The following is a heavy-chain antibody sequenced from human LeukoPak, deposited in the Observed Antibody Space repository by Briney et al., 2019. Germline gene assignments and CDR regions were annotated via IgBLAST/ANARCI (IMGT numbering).Heavy chain of an antibody. CDR3: ARLGITILGVAPEAFDI. V-gene: IGHV4-39*01. CDR2: IYYGGST. CDR1: GGSISSSSYY. J-gene: IGHJ3*02. Sequence: PSETLSLSCTVSGGSISSSSYYWGWIRQPPGKGLEWNGNIYYGGSTYYKPSLKGRFTISVDTSKNQFSLKLSSVTAADTAVYYCARLGITILGVAPEAFDIWGQGTMVTVSS. D-gene: IGHD3-3*01.